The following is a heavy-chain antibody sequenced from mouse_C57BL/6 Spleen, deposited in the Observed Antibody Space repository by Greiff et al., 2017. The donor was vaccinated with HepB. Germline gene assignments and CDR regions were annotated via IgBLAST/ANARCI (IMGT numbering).Heavy chain of an antibody. CDR1: GFTFSDYY. CDR3: ARQDYGSRRGFAY. CDR2: ISNGGGST. V-gene: IGHV5-12*01. D-gene: IGHD1-1*01. J-gene: IGHJ3*01. Sequence: EVKLVESGGGLVQPGGSLKLSCAASGFTFSDYYMYWVRQTPEKRLEWVAYISNGGGSTYYPDTVKGRFTITRDNAKNTLYLQMSRLKSEDTAMYYCARQDYGSRRGFAYWGQGTLVTVSA.